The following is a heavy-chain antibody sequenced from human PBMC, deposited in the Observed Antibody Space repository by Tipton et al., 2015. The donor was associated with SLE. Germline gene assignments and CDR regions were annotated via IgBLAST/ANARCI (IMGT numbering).Heavy chain of an antibody. J-gene: IGHJ6*02. Sequence: TLSLTCIVSGASIGSSSSSWAWIRQSPNKGLEWIGNIYYDGNTYYNPSLKSRVTISADTSKNQFSLKLTSVTAADTAVYYCARGMLTWRGAIVGVDVWGQGTTVNVSS. CDR3: ARGMLTWRGAIVGVDV. D-gene: IGHD2-8*01. CDR2: IYYDGNT. V-gene: IGHV4-39*07. CDR1: GASIGSSSSS.